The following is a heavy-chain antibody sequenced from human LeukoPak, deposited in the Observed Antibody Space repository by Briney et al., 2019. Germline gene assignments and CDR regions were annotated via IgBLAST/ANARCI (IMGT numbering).Heavy chain of an antibody. D-gene: IGHD3-10*01. J-gene: IGHJ4*02. CDR2: IYYSGST. CDR1: GGSISSYY. V-gene: IGHV4-59*08. Sequence: SETLSLTCTVSGGSISSYYWSWIRQPPGKGLEWIGYIYYSGSTNYNPSLKSRVTISVDTSKNQFSLKLSSVTAADTAVYYCARSYGSGLVFDYWGQGTLVTVSS. CDR3: ARSYGSGLVFDY.